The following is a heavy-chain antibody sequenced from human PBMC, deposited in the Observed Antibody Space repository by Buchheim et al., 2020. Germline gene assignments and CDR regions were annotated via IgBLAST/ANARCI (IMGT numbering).Heavy chain of an antibody. CDR2: IWHDGSNT. D-gene: IGHD6-19*01. Sequence: QVQLVESGGGAVQPGRSLRLSCAASGFTFSTHAMHWVRQAPGKGLEWVTRIWHDGSNTHYAESVRGRFTISRDNSRDTVYLQMNSLRVADTAVYYCTRDPPYSGWSFDYWGQGTL. CDR1: GFTFSTHA. V-gene: IGHV3-33*01. CDR3: TRDPPYSGWSFDY. J-gene: IGHJ4*02.